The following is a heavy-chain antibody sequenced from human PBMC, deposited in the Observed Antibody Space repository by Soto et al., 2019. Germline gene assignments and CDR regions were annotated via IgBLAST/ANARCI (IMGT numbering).Heavy chain of an antibody. CDR1: GFTFSSYG. CDR2: ISYDGSNK. V-gene: IGHV3-30*18. Sequence: QVQLVESGGGVVQPGRSLRLSCAASGFTFSSYGMHWVRQAPGKGLEWVAVISYDGSNKYYADSVKGRFTISRDNSKNTLYLQMNSLRAEDTAVYCCAKSPGVATTTRYYFDYWGQGTLVTVSS. D-gene: IGHD3-22*01. J-gene: IGHJ4*02. CDR3: AKSPGVATTTRYYFDY.